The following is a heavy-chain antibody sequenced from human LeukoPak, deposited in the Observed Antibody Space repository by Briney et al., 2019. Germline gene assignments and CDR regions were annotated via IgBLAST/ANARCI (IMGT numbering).Heavy chain of an antibody. J-gene: IGHJ4*02. V-gene: IGHV4-59*01. CDR2: IYYSGST. D-gene: IGHD3-10*01. CDR3: ARDTGVRYYGSGSYYNRYSDY. CDR1: GGSISSYY. Sequence: SETLSLTCTVSGGSISSYYWSWIRQPPGKGLEWIGYIYYSGSTNYNPSLKSRVTISVDTSKNQFSLKLSSVTAADTAVYYCARDTGVRYYGSGSYYNRYSDYWGQGTLVTVSS.